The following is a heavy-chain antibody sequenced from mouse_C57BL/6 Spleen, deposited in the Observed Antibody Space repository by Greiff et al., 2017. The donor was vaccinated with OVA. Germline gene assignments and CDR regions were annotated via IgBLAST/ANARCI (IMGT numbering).Heavy chain of an antibody. Sequence: DVKLQESGPGLVKPSQSLSLTCSVTGYSITSGYYWNWIRQFPGNKLEWMGYISYDGSNNYNPSLKNRISITRDTSKNQFFLKLNSVTTQDTAAYYCAREGDYYGRGDFDVWGTGTPVTVSS. CDR1: GYSITSGYY. CDR2: ISYDGSN. D-gene: IGHD1-1*01. CDR3: AREGDYYGRGDFDV. V-gene: IGHV3-6*01. J-gene: IGHJ1*03.